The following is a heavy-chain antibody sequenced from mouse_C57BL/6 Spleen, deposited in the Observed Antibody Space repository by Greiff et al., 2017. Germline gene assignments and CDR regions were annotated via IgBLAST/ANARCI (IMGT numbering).Heavy chain of an antibody. CDR2: IHPNSGST. CDR3: SRREYVNDYALDY. V-gene: IGHV1-64*01. D-gene: IGHD5-2*01. J-gene: IGHJ4*01. CDR1: GYTFTSYW. Sequence: QVQLQQPGAELVKPGASVKLSCKASGYTFTSYWMHWVKQRPGQGLEWIGMIHPNSGSTNYNEKFKSKATLTVDKSSSTAYMQLSSLTSEDSAVYYCSRREYVNDYALDYWGQGTSVTVSS.